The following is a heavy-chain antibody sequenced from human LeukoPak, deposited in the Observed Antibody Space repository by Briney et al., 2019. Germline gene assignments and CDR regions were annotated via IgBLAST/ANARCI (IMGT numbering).Heavy chain of an antibody. CDR1: GFTFSNYW. Sequence: PGGSLRLSCAASGFTFSNYWMHWVRQAPGKGLVWVSRINNGGSSTIYADSVKGRFTISRDNAKNTLYLKMNSLRAEDTAVYYCARDLRYYYDSSGYYFDYWGQGALVTVSS. V-gene: IGHV3-74*01. D-gene: IGHD3-22*01. CDR2: INNGGSST. CDR3: ARDLRYYYDSSGYYFDY. J-gene: IGHJ4*02.